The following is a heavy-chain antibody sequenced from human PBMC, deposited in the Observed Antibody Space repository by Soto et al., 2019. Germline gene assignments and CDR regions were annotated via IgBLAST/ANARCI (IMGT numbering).Heavy chain of an antibody. J-gene: IGHJ6*02. CDR1: GGTFTSTA. CDR2: IIPVLGTP. CDR3: ASSAGLDHLLNYYDLNV. V-gene: IGHV1-69*14. Sequence: QVHLVQSSAEVNKPGSSVKVSCKASGGTFTSTAFSWVRQAPGQGLEWMGGIIPVLGTPNYAQKFQARVTITADTPTTTVHMELSSLRSDDTAVYYCASSAGLDHLLNYYDLNVWGQGTTVTVSS. D-gene: IGHD6-13*01.